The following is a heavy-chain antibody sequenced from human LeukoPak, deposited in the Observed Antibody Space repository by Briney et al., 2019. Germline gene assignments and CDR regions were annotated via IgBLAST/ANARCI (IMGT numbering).Heavy chain of an antibody. J-gene: IGHJ4*02. CDR1: RFTFSSDW. V-gene: IGHV3-74*01. CDR2: INSDGSGSIT. D-gene: IGHD3-9*01. Sequence: GRSLRLSCAPSRFTFSSDWMHWVRHVPGKRLGWVSRINSDGSGSITSYAHSVKGRFTISRDTAKNTLYLQMNSLRAEDTAVYYCARDISPSYYTFDSWGQGTLVTVSS. CDR3: ARDISPSYYTFDS.